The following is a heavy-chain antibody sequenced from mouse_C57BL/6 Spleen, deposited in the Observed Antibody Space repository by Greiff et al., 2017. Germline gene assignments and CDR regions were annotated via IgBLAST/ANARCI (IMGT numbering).Heavy chain of an antibody. CDR3: ARSYDSNYEAYFDY. Sequence: EVKLVESGGGLVQPGGSLSLSCAASGFTFTDYYMSWVRQPPGKALEWLGFIRNKANGYTTEYSASVKGRFTISRDNSQSILYLQMNALRAEDSATYYCARSYDSNYEAYFDYWGQGTTLTVSS. V-gene: IGHV7-3*01. CDR2: IRNKANGYTT. D-gene: IGHD2-5*01. J-gene: IGHJ2*01. CDR1: GFTFTDYY.